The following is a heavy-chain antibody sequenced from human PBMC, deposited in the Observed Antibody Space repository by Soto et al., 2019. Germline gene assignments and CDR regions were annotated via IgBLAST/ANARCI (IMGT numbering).Heavy chain of an antibody. CDR3: ARHSRSGWYGDFDF. CDR2: VSYDASDK. V-gene: IGHV3-30-3*01. CDR1: GFAFSSYA. Sequence: HPGGSLRLSCAASGFAFSSYAMHWVRRAPGKGLEWVAVVSYDASDKYYADSVKGRFTISRDNSKKTMYLQMSSLRAEDTAVYYCARHSRSGWYGDFDFWGQGTLVTVS. D-gene: IGHD6-19*01. J-gene: IGHJ4*02.